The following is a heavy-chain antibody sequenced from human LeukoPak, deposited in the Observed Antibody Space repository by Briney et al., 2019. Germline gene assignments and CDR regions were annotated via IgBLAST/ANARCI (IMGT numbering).Heavy chain of an antibody. CDR2: ISDSGDRT. J-gene: IGHJ4*02. D-gene: IGHD3-3*01. CDR3: AKDGVSSSVVSGADQ. CDR1: GFSFGSYA. Sequence: GGSLRLSCAASGFSFGSYALAWVRQAPGKGLEWVSGISDSGDRTSYGDSVKGRFTISRDNSKNTLYLQMNSLRVEDTAVYFCAKDGVSSSVVSGADQWGQGTLVIVSS. V-gene: IGHV3-23*01.